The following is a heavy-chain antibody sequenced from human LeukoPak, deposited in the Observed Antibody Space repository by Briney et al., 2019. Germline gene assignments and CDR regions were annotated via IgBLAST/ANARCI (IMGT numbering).Heavy chain of an antibody. Sequence: GGSLRLSCAASGFTFSSYWMSWVRQAPGKGLEWVANIKQDGSEKYYVDSVKGRFTISRDNAKNSLYLQMNSLRAEDTAVYYCAKGLYSSSSGGLDYWGQGTLVTVSS. CDR1: GFTFSSYW. CDR2: IKQDGSEK. D-gene: IGHD6-6*01. V-gene: IGHV3-7*01. CDR3: AKGLYSSSSGGLDY. J-gene: IGHJ4*02.